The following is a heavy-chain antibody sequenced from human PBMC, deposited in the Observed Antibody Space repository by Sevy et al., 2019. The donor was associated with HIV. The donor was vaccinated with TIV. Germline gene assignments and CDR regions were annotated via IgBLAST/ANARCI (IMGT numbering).Heavy chain of an antibody. CDR2: IKPNNGDT. CDR3: AKDPSIAGSSFYGLDV. D-gene: IGHD2-21*01. Sequence: ASVKVSCKASGYTFTGDYIHWVRQASGQGLEWVGWIKPNNGDTKYARDFQGRVTMTRDTSINTAYMELGGLRSDDTAVYYCAKDPSIAGSSFYGLDVWGQGTAVTVSS. CDR1: GYTFTGDY. J-gene: IGHJ6*02. V-gene: IGHV1-2*02.